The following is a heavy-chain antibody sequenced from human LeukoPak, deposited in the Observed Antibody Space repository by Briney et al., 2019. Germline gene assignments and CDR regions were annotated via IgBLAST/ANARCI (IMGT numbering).Heavy chain of an antibody. J-gene: IGHJ4*02. D-gene: IGHD5-24*01. CDR1: GGSISGYH. Sequence: SDTLSLTCTVSGGSISGYHWSWFRQPPGKGLEWIGYIYYSGTTRYNPSLKSRVTISVDTSKNQFSRNLNSVTAADTAVYYCARGPDDFDYWGQGTLVTVSS. CDR3: ARGPDDFDY. CDR2: IYYSGTT. V-gene: IGHV4-59*07.